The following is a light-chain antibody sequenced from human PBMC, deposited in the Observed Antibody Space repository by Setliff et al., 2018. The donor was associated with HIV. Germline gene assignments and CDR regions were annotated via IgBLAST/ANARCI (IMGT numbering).Light chain of an antibody. Sequence: QSVLTQAASVSGSPGQSITISCTGSSSDVGGYNYVSWYQQHPGKGPKLMIYEVRNRPSGVSNRFSGSKSGNTASLTISGLQAEDEADYYCSSYTSSTTRVFGTGTKVTVL. J-gene: IGLJ1*01. CDR2: EVR. CDR1: SSDVGGYNY. V-gene: IGLV2-14*01. CDR3: SSYTSSTTRV.